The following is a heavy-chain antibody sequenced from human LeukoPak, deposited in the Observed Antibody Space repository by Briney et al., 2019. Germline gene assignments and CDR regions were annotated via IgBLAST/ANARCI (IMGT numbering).Heavy chain of an antibody. J-gene: IGHJ5*02. CDR2: IIPLFGTA. Sequence: SVKVSCKTSGGTFNNSAISWVRQAPGQGLEWLGGIIPLFGTAGYAQKFQGRVTITKDESTRTVYLELTSLTSDDTAVYYCARDVHGDYGSGWFDPWGQGTLVSVSS. D-gene: IGHD4-17*01. V-gene: IGHV1-69*05. CDR1: GGTFNNSA. CDR3: ARDVHGDYGSGWFDP.